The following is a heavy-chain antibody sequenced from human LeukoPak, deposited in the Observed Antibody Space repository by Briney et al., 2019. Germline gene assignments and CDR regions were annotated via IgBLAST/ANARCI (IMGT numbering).Heavy chain of an antibody. CDR3: ARDLWNFYDDSGYNRDFDS. CDR1: TSR. D-gene: IGHD3-22*01. CDR2: IGTYGGDT. Sequence: EGSVKVSCKATSRISWVRQAPGQGLEWMGWIGTYGGDTYYAQKFQGRITVTTDTSTSTVYMELRNLRSDDTAVYYCARDLWNFYDDSGYNRDFDSWGQGTLVTVSS. J-gene: IGHJ5*01. V-gene: IGHV1-18*01.